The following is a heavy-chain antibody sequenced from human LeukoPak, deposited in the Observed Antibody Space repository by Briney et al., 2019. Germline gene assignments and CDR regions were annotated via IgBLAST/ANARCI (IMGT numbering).Heavy chain of an antibody. J-gene: IGHJ4*02. CDR2: ISAQHGQT. CDR3: AGSLGYCTSNVCYLKY. Sequence: GASVKVSCKTSGYSENFYGITWVRQVAGQGLEWMGWISAQHGQTEYAPNSQDRVTMTTDTYTNTAYMELMSLRSDDTAVYYCAGSLGYCTSNVCYLKYWGQGTLVTVSS. D-gene: IGHD2-8*01. CDR1: GYSENFYG. V-gene: IGHV1-18*01.